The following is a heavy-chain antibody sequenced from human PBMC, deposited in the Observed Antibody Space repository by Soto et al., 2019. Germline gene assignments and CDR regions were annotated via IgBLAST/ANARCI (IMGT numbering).Heavy chain of an antibody. CDR3: ARRADYGDTYYYMDV. Sequence: SETLSLTCTVSGGSTSDFYWTWIRQPPGKRLEWIGYVYDTGNTNYSPSLKSRVTISLDTSKNQFSLKLSSVTTADTAVYWCARRADYGDTYYYMDVWGKGTTVTVSS. CDR2: VYDTGNT. J-gene: IGHJ6*03. D-gene: IGHD4-17*01. V-gene: IGHV4-59*08. CDR1: GGSTSDFY.